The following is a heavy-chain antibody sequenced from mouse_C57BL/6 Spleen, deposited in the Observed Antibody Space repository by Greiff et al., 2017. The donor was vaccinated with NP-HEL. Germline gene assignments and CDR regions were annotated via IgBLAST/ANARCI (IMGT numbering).Heavy chain of an antibody. J-gene: IGHJ2*01. Sequence: QVQLQQPGAELVRPGTSVKLSCKASGYTFTSYWMHWVKQRPGHGLEWIGVIDPSDSYTNYNQKFKGKATLTVDTSSSTAYMQLSSLTSEDSAIYYCAREGISRDYWGKGTTLTVSS. V-gene: IGHV1-59*01. CDR2: IDPSDSYT. CDR3: AREGISRDY. CDR1: GYTFTSYW.